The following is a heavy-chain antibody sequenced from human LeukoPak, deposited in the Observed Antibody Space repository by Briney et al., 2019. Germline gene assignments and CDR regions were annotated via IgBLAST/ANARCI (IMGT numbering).Heavy chain of an antibody. Sequence: SQTLSLTCTVSGGSISSGSYYWSWIRQPAGKRLEWIGRIYTSGSTNYNPSLKSRVTISVDTSKNQFSLKLSSVTAADTAVYYCARGSAYCSGGSCYQYFDHWGQGTLVTVSS. CDR1: GGSISSGSYY. CDR2: IYTSGST. J-gene: IGHJ4*02. V-gene: IGHV4-61*02. D-gene: IGHD2-15*01. CDR3: ARGSAYCSGGSCYQYFDH.